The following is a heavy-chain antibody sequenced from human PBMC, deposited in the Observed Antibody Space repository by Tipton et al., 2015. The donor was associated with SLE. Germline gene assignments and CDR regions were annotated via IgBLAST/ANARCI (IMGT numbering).Heavy chain of an antibody. CDR3: ARGSSLGYDAFDI. V-gene: IGHV4-59*11. CDR1: GGSISSHY. J-gene: IGHJ3*02. CDR2: IYYSGST. D-gene: IGHD6-6*01. Sequence: LRLSCTVSGGSISSHYWSWIRQPPGKGLEWIGYIYYSGSTNYNPSLKSRVTISVDTSKNQFSLKLSSVTAADTAVYYCARGSSLGYDAFDIWGQGTMVTVSS.